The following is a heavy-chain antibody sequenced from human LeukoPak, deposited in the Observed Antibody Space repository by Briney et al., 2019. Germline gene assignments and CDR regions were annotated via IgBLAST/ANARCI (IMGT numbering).Heavy chain of an antibody. CDR1: GGTFSSYA. V-gene: IGHV1-69*04. CDR2: IIPIFGIA. D-gene: IGHD3-10*01. CDR3: ARTDYYGSGSYDYYGMDV. Sequence: SVNVSCKASGGTFSSYAISWVRQAPGQGLEWMGRIIPIFGIANYAQKFQGRVTITADKPTSTAYMELSSLRSEDTAVYYCARTDYYGSGSYDYYGMDVWGQGTTVTVSS. J-gene: IGHJ6*02.